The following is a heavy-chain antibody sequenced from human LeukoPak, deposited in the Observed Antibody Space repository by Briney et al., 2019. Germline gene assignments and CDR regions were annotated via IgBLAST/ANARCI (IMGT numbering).Heavy chain of an antibody. Sequence: PSETLSLTCTVSGGSISSYYWSWIRQPPGKGLEWIGNIYKSGGTNYNPSLKSRVTISVDTPKNQFSLQLSSVTAADTAVYYCARLLDNDSSGDPDTFDMWGQGTMVTVSS. V-gene: IGHV4-59*01. CDR2: IYKSGGT. CDR1: GGSISSYY. D-gene: IGHD3-22*01. J-gene: IGHJ3*02. CDR3: ARLLDNDSSGDPDTFDM.